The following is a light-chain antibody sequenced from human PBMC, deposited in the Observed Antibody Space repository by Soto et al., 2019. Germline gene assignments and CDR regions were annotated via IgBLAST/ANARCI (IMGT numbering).Light chain of an antibody. CDR3: QMYDHLLPCT. J-gene: IGKJ2*02. CDR1: QDISNY. V-gene: IGKV1-33*01. Sequence: DIQMPQSPSSLSASVGDRVNITCQASQDISNYLNGYQQKPGKPPKLLLYAASNWETGVNSRFSGSEAGTDFPFAISSLQAEDIATYYCQMYDHLLPCTCGQGTKLQI. CDR2: AAS.